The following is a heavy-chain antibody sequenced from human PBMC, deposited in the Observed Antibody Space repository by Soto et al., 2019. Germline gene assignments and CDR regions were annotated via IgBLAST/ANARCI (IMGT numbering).Heavy chain of an antibody. CDR2: IYSGGST. CDR3: AREGAY. CDR1: GFTVSSNY. V-gene: IGHV3-66*01. J-gene: IGHJ4*02. Sequence: EVQLVESGGGLVQPGGSLRLSCAASGFTVSSNYMSWVRQAPGKGLEWVSVIYSGGSTYYADSVKGRFTISRDNSKNTFYLKMTSWRAETPSVYYCAREGAYWGQEPLVPASS.